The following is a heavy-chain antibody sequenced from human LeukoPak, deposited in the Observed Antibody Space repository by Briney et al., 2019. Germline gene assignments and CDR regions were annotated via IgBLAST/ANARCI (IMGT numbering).Heavy chain of an antibody. D-gene: IGHD3-16*01. CDR2: VHYTGST. CDR1: SDSIGNYY. J-gene: IGHJ4*02. Sequence: PSETLSLTRSVSSDSIGNYYWTWIRQPPGKGLEWIGYVHYTGSTYSNPSLESRVTISVDTSKKQFSLKVTPVTAADTAVYYCARAGNSYDTGYYFDYWGQGTLVTVSS. CDR3: ARAGNSYDTGYYFDY. V-gene: IGHV4-59*12.